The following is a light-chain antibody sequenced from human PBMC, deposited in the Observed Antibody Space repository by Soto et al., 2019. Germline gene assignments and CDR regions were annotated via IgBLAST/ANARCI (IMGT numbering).Light chain of an antibody. CDR2: DAS. CDR3: QQGGT. Sequence: EIVLTQSPATLSLSPGERATLSCRTSQSVSNYLAWYQQKPGQAPRLLIYDASNRATGIPARFSGSGSGTEFTITISSLEPKDFAVYYCQQGGTFGQGTRLEIK. V-gene: IGKV3-11*01. J-gene: IGKJ5*01. CDR1: QSVSNY.